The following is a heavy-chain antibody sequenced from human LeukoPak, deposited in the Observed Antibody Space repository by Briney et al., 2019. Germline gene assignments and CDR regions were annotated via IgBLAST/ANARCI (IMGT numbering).Heavy chain of an antibody. CDR3: VRYRSGWYTDY. CDR2: IYGAGST. D-gene: IGHD6-19*01. Sequence: GGSLRLSCAASGFTVSSNYMSWVRQAPGKGPEWLSVIYGAGSTYYADSVKGRFTISRDNSKNTIYLQMNSLRAGDTAVYYCVRYRSGWYTDYWGQGTLVTVSS. CDR1: GFTVSSNY. V-gene: IGHV3-53*01. J-gene: IGHJ4*02.